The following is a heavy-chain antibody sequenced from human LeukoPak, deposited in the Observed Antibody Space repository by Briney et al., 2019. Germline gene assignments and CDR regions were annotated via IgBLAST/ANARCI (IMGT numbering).Heavy chain of an antibody. CDR1: EYTFTKSY. V-gene: IGHV1-46*01. CDR3: AIIREGYNDAYYI. J-gene: IGHJ3*02. Sequence: GASLKVSCKASEYTFTKSYIHWVRQAPGQRLEWMGLINPGGDNTNYAQNFQGRVTMTTDTTARTAYMELNSLRSEDTAIYYCAIIREGYNDAYYIWGQGTVVTAPS. CDR2: INPGGDNT. D-gene: IGHD5-24*01.